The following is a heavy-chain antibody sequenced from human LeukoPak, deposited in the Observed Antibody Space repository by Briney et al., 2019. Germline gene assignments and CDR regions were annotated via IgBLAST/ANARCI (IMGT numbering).Heavy chain of an antibody. Sequence: PSEALSLTCTVSGGSISSYYWSWIRQPAGKGLEWIGRIYTSGSTNYNPSLKSRVTMPVDTSKNQFSLKLSSVTAADTAVYYCARTPSEMATTTFDYWGQGTLVTVSS. D-gene: IGHD5-24*01. CDR1: GGSISSYY. J-gene: IGHJ4*02. CDR3: ARTPSEMATTTFDY. CDR2: IYTSGST. V-gene: IGHV4-4*07.